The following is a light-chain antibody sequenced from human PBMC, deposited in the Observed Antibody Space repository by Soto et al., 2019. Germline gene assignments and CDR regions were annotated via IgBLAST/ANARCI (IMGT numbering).Light chain of an antibody. CDR1: SSDVGAYDF. CDR3: RSHTTSNTRV. Sequence: QSALTQPASVSGSPGQSIAISCTGTSSDVGAYDFVSWYQQHPDKAPKLLTYEVSHRPSGVSDRVSGSKSVNTATLTISGLRGEDEADYYCRSHTTSNTRVFGSGTKLTVL. J-gene: IGLJ1*01. V-gene: IGLV2-14*03. CDR2: EVS.